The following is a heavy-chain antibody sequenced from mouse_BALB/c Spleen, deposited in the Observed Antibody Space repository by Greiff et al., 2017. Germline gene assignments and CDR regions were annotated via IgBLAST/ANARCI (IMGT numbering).Heavy chain of an antibody. Sequence: EVQVVESGGGLVQPGGSLRLSCATSGFTFTDYYMSWVRQPPGKALEWLGFIRNKANGYTTEYSASVKGRFTISRDNSQSILYLQMNTLRAEDSATYYCARDNRYDCAMDYWGQGTSVTVSS. CDR3: ARDNRYDCAMDY. CDR1: GFTFTDYY. V-gene: IGHV7-3*02. CDR2: IRNKANGYTT. D-gene: IGHD2-14*01. J-gene: IGHJ4*01.